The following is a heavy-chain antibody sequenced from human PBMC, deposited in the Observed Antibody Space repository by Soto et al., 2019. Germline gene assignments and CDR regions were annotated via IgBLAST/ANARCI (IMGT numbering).Heavy chain of an antibody. CDR2: ISAYNGNT. Sequence: QVKLVQSGAEVKKPGTSLKVSCKASGYTFGTSGISWIRQAPGQGLEWMGWISAYNGNTNYEQKLQDRVTMTTDTSTNTAYLELRSLRSDDTAVYYFARAGNYYDSSGYANWGQGTLVTVSS. CDR3: ARAGNYYDSSGYAN. V-gene: IGHV1-18*01. J-gene: IGHJ4*02. D-gene: IGHD3-22*01. CDR1: GYTFGTSG.